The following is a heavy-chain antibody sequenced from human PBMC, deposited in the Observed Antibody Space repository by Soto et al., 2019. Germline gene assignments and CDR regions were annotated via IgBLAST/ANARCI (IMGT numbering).Heavy chain of an antibody. CDR2: IYYSGST. D-gene: IGHD5-12*01. V-gene: IGHV4-59*08. CDR1: GGSISSYY. CDR3: ARQGRGYDFHGLWFDP. J-gene: IGHJ5*02. Sequence: SETLSLTCTVSGGSISSYYWSWIRQPPGKGLEWIGYIYYSGSTNYNPSLKSRVTISVDTSKNQFSLKLSSVTAADTAVYYCARQGRGYDFHGLWFDPWGQGTLVTVSS.